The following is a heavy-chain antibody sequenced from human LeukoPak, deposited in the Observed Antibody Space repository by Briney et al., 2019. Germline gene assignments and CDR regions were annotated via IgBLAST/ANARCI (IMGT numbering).Heavy chain of an antibody. CDR3: AREIGSSWYAVDAFDI. V-gene: IGHV4-4*07. J-gene: IGHJ3*02. Sequence: PSETLSLTCTVSGGSISSYYWSWIRQPAGKGLEWIGRIYTSGSTNYNPSLKSRVTMSVDTSKNQFSLKLSSVTAADTAVYYCAREIGSSWYAVDAFDIWGHGTMVTVSS. D-gene: IGHD6-13*01. CDR1: GGSISSYY. CDR2: IYTSGST.